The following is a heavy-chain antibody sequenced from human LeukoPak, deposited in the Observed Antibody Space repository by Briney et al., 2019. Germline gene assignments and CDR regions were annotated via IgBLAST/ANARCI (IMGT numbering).Heavy chain of an antibody. V-gene: IGHV3-30*04. Sequence: GSLILSCAASGFTFNSYSMQWVRQAPGKGLEGVAVISYDGSNKYYADSVKGRFTISRDNSKNTLYLQMNSLRAEDTAVYYCAKVARGGDYVWGSYAPREWGQGTLVTVSS. CDR2: ISYDGSNK. CDR1: GFTFNSYS. CDR3: AKVARGGDYVWGSYAPRE. D-gene: IGHD3-16*01. J-gene: IGHJ1*01.